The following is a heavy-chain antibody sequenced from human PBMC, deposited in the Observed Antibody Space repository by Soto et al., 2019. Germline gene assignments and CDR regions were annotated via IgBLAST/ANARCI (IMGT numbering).Heavy chain of an antibody. V-gene: IGHV3-30-3*01. Sequence: QVQLVESGGGVVQPGRSLRLSCAASGFTFSSYPMHWVRQAPGKGLGWVAVISYDGSNKYYVDSVKGRFTISRDNSKNTLYLQMNSLIPEDTTVYYCARDSATVADYYYTMDVWGQGTTVTVSS. CDR1: GFTFSSYP. J-gene: IGHJ6*02. CDR3: ARDSATVADYYYTMDV. D-gene: IGHD4-17*01. CDR2: ISYDGSNK.